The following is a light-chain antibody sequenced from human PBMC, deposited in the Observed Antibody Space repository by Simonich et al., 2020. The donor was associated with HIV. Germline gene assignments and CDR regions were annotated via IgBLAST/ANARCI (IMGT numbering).Light chain of an antibody. CDR1: QSVSSY. Sequence: EIVLTQSPATLSLSPGERATLSCRASQSVSSYLAWYQQKPGQAPRLLIYGASTRATGIPARFSGSGSGTEFTLTISRMQSEDFAVYYCQQYNNWPLFFGQGTKLEIK. CDR3: QQYNNWPLF. CDR2: GAS. V-gene: IGKV3-15*01. J-gene: IGKJ2*01.